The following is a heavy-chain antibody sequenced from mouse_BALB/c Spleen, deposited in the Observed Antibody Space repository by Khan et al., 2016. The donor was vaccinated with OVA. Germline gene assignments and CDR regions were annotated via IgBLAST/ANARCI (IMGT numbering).Heavy chain of an antibody. J-gene: IGHJ3*01. D-gene: IGHD1-1*01. Sequence: QVQLKESGAELARPGASVKMSCKASGYIFTNYMMHWVKQRPGQGLEWIGDINPSSGYNNYNQKFKDKATLTADKSSSTAYMQLSSLTSEDSAVYYGARGDYGSFGYGGQGTLVTVSA. CDR1: GYIFTNYM. CDR2: INPSSGYN. V-gene: IGHV1-4*01. CDR3: ARGDYGSFGY.